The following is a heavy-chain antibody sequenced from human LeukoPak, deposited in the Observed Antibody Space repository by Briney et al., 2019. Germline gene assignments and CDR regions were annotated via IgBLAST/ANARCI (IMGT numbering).Heavy chain of an antibody. CDR2: ISGSGETI. D-gene: IGHD2-8*01. CDR3: AKVVVSGNGDYFDF. Sequence: GGSLRLSCAASGFAFSSDAMTWVRQTPGKGLEWVSSISGSGETIHYADSVKGRFPISRDTSKSTLSLQMNSLRAEDTAIYYCAKVVVSGNGDYFDFWGQGTLVTVAS. V-gene: IGHV3-23*01. J-gene: IGHJ4*02. CDR1: GFAFSSDA.